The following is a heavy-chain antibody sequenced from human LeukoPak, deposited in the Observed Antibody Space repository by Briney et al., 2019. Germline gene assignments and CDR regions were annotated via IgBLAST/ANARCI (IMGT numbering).Heavy chain of an antibody. Sequence: SETLSLTCTVSGDSIGSYFWSWLRQSPGKGLEWIGHIYHSGSTNYNPSLKSRVTISVDTSKNQFSLKLTSVTSADTAVYYCARDGPAYTSRWYDYYYGLDVWGPGTTVTVSS. D-gene: IGHD2-2*01. CDR2: IYHSGST. CDR3: ARDGPAYTSRWYDYYYGLDV. V-gene: IGHV4-59*01. CDR1: GDSIGSYF. J-gene: IGHJ6*02.